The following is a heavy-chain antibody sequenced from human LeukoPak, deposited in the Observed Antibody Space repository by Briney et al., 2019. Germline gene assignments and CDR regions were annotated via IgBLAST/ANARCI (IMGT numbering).Heavy chain of an antibody. CDR2: IYYSGST. D-gene: IGHD3-10*01. Sequence: SETLSLTCTVSGDSVSNGNYYWSWLRQPPGKALEWIGYIYYSGSTYYNPSLEGRVTISVDTSKNQFSVKLRSVTAADTAAYYCARSQNYYGSGDYWSQGTLVTVSS. CDR3: ARSQNYYGSGDY. CDR1: GDSVSNGNYY. V-gene: IGHV4-61*01. J-gene: IGHJ4*02.